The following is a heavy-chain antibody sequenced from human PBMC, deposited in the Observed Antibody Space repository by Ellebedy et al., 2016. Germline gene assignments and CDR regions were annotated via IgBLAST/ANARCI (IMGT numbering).Heavy chain of an antibody. CDR2: ISASGGDT. CDR1: GYIFNSFA. J-gene: IGHJ4*02. D-gene: IGHD2/OR15-2a*01. Sequence: GGSLRLSXTGSGYIFNSFAMSWVRQSPGKGLEWVSTISASGGDTYYADSVKGRFIISRANSKKTLYLQMNNLRAEDTAVYYCARDRTLLEYFFGHWGQGTLVTVSS. V-gene: IGHV3-23*01. CDR3: ARDRTLLEYFFGH.